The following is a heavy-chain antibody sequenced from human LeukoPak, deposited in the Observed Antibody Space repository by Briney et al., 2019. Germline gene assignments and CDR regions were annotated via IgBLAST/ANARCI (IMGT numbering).Heavy chain of an antibody. CDR3: ARDRPGITGTTLPDY. J-gene: IGHJ4*02. CDR1: GFPFSSYS. V-gene: IGHV3-21*01. CDR2: ISSSSSYI. Sequence: KPGGSLRLSCAASGFPFSSYSMNWVRQAPGKGLEWVSSISSSSSYIYYADSVKGRFTISRDNAKNSLYLQMNSLRAEDTAVYYCARDRPGITGTTLPDYWGQGTLVTVSS. D-gene: IGHD1-20*01.